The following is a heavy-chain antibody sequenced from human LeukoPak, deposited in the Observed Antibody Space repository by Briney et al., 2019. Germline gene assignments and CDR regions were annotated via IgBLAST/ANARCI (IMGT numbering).Heavy chain of an antibody. CDR3: ATEKFDY. CDR1: GFTFSNYW. Sequence: PGGSLRLSCAASGFTFSNYWMSWVRQAPGRGLEWVAHIKHDGSEEYYMDSMKGRFTVSRDNARNSLYLQMNSLRAEDTAVYYCATEKFDYWGQGTLVTVSS. J-gene: IGHJ4*02. CDR2: IKHDGSEE. V-gene: IGHV3-7*01.